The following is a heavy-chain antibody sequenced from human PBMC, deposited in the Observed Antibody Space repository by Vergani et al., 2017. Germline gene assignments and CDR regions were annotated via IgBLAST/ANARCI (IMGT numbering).Heavy chain of an antibody. Sequence: QVQLQESGPGLVKPSQTLSLTCTVSGGSISSGSYYWSWIRQPAGKGLEWIGRIYTSGSTNYNPSLKSPVTISVDTSKNQFSLKLSSVNAAETAVYYCAGGELPNNLAPGYGGQGTLVTVSS. V-gene: IGHV4-61*02. D-gene: IGHD1/OR15-1a*01. CDR1: GGSISSGSYY. J-gene: IGHJ4*02. CDR2: IYTSGST. CDR3: AGGELPNNLAPGY.